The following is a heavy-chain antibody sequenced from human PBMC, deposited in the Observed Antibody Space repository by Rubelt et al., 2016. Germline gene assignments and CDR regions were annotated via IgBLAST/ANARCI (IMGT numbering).Heavy chain of an antibody. D-gene: IGHD2-15*01. CDR2: INPSGGST. J-gene: IGHJ4*02. V-gene: IGHV1-46*01. CDR1: GYSFSSYA. CDR3: ATASPYCSGGSSY. Sequence: QVQLVQSGSELKDPVASVTVSCKASGYSFSSYAMIWVRQAPGQGLEWMVIINPSGGSTSYAQKCQGRVTMTEDTSTDTAYMELSRLRSEDTAVYYCATASPYCSGGSSYWGPGTLVTVPS.